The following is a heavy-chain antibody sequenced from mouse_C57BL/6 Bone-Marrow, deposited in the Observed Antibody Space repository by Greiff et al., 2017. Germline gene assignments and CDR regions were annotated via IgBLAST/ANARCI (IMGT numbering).Heavy chain of an antibody. Sequence: EVKVEESGGGLVQPGGSMKLSCAASGFTFSDAWMDWVRQSPEKGLEWVAEIRNKANNHATYYAESVKGRFTISRDDSKSSVYLQMNSLRAEDTGIYYCTRRDYYGSSLYAMDYWGQGTSVTVSS. CDR2: IRNKANNHAT. CDR3: TRRDYYGSSLYAMDY. D-gene: IGHD1-1*01. J-gene: IGHJ4*01. CDR1: GFTFSDAW. V-gene: IGHV6-6*01.